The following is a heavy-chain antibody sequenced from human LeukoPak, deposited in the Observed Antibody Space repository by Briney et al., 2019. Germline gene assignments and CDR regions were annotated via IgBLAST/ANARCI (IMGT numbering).Heavy chain of an antibody. Sequence: GGSLRLSCAASGFTVSSNYMSWVRQAPGKGLEWVSVIYSGGSTYYADSVKGRFTISRDNSKNTLYLQMNSLRAEDTAVYYCARGYCGGGSCYYFDYWGQGTLVTVSS. CDR2: IYSGGST. J-gene: IGHJ4*02. CDR3: ARGYCGGGSCYYFDY. CDR1: GFTVSSNY. D-gene: IGHD2-15*01. V-gene: IGHV3-66*01.